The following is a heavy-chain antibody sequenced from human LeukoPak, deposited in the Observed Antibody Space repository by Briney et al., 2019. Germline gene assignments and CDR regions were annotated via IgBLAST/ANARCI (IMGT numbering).Heavy chain of an antibody. J-gene: IGHJ4*02. CDR3: AKSYDSSGYYRNLDY. D-gene: IGHD3-22*01. V-gene: IGHV3-23*01. CDR1: GFTFSSYA. CDR2: ISGSGGST. Sequence: GGSLRLSCAASGFTFSSYAMSWVRQAPGKGLEWVSAISGSGGSTYYADSVKGRFTISRDNSKNTLYPQMNSLRAEDTAVYYCAKSYDSSGYYRNLDYWGQGTLVTVSS.